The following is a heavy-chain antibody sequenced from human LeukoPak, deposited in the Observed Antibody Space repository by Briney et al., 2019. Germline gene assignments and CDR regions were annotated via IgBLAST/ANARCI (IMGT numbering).Heavy chain of an antibody. CDR1: GFTFSSYE. CDR3: AKYAHGSGTSFDP. V-gene: IGHV3-48*03. CDR2: ISSSDNTI. Sequence: GGSLRLSCIASGFTFSSYEMNWVRQAPGKGLEWVSYISSSDNTIYYADSVKGRFTISRDNAKDSLYLQMSSLRAEDTAVYHCAKYAHGSGTSFDPWGQGTLVTVSS. J-gene: IGHJ5*02. D-gene: IGHD3-10*01.